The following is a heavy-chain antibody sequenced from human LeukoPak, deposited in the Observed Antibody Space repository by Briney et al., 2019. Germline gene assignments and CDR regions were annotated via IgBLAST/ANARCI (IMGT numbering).Heavy chain of an antibody. CDR2: IYYSGST. V-gene: IGHV4-61*05. J-gene: IGHJ3*02. CDR1: GGSTSSSSYY. D-gene: IGHD2-15*01. Sequence: NPSETLSLTCTVSGGSTSSSSYYWSWIRQPPGKGLEWIGYIYYSGSTNYDPSLKSRVTISVDTSKNQFSLKLSSVTAADTAVYYCARHRWRDAFDIWGQGTMVTVSS. CDR3: ARHRWRDAFDI.